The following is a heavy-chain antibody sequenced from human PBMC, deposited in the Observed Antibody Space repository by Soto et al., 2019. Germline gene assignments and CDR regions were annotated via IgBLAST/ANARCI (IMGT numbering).Heavy chain of an antibody. Sequence: GASVKVSCKASGYTFTRYGISWVRQAPGQGHEWMGWISGYNGDTNYAQKFQGRVSMTIDTSTTTAYMELRSLTSDDTAVYYCAKNGQPPYYYYGLDVWG. CDR1: GYTFTRYG. J-gene: IGHJ6*02. D-gene: IGHD2-8*01. CDR3: AKNGQPPYYYYGLDV. CDR2: ISGYNGDT. V-gene: IGHV1-18*01.